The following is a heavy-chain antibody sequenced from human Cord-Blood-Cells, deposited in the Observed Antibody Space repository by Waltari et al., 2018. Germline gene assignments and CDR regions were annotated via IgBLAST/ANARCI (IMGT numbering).Heavy chain of an antibody. CDR1: GSTFTTSH. Sequence: QVQLVQSAAEVQEPGAPVKVSCSASGSTFTTSHIYAVRQATGQGLEWMGWMNPNSGNTGYAQKFQGRVTITRNTSISTAYMELSSLRSEDTAVYYCARGLSGDAFDIWGQGTMVTVSS. CDR2: MNPNSGNT. J-gene: IGHJ3*02. D-gene: IGHD3-16*01. CDR3: ARGLSGDAFDI. V-gene: IGHV1-8*03.